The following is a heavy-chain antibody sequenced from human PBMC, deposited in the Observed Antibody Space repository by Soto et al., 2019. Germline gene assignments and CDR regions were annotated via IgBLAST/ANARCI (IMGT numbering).Heavy chain of an antibody. Sequence: EVQLVESGGGLVQPGGSLRLSCAASGFTFSDHYMDWVRQAPGKGLEWVGRIKNKPKSYTTQYAASVKGRFTISRDDSKNSLYLQMESLKVDDTAVYYCARYIVATKYLDYWGQGTLVTLSS. J-gene: IGHJ4*02. CDR3: ARYIVATKYLDY. CDR1: GFTFSDHY. CDR2: IKNKPKSYTT. V-gene: IGHV3-72*01. D-gene: IGHD5-12*01.